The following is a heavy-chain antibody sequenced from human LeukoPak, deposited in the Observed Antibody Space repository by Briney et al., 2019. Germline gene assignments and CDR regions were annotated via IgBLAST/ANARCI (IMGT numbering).Heavy chain of an antibody. Sequence: SETLSLTCAVSGYSISSGYYWGWIRQPPGKGLEWIGSIYHSGSTNYNPSLKSRVTISVDTSKNQFSLKLSSVTAADTAVYYCARASPLVPAAIGSFDYWGQGTLVTVSS. J-gene: IGHJ4*02. D-gene: IGHD2-2*01. V-gene: IGHV4-38-2*01. CDR2: IYHSGST. CDR3: ARASPLVPAAIGSFDY. CDR1: GYSISSGYY.